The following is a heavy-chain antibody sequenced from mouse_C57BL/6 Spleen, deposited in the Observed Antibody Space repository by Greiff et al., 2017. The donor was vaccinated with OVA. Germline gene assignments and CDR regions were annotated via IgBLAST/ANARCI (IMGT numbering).Heavy chain of an antibody. CDR1: GFTFSSYA. CDR2: ISDGGSYT. D-gene: IGHD1-1*01. Sequence: EVKLVESGGGLVKPGGSLKLSCAASGFTFSSYAMSWVRQTPEKRLEWVATISDGGSYTYYPDNVKGRFTISRDNAKNNLYLQMSHLKSEDTAMYYCARDEGYYYGSSAYYFDYWGQGTTLTVSS. V-gene: IGHV5-4*01. J-gene: IGHJ2*01. CDR3: ARDEGYYYGSSAYYFDY.